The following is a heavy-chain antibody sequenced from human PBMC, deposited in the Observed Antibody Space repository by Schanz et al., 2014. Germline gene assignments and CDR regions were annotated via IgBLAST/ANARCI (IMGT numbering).Heavy chain of an antibody. J-gene: IGHJ4*02. CDR3: ARLEYTSGWQGFDY. Sequence: QVQLQESGPGLVKPSGTLSLTCTISRGSIGSTNWWSWLRQSPRKGLEWISDIYETGRTNYNPSPGVQVTVSVDKPTTQFPRRRTAVTAADTAVYYCARLEYTSGWQGFDYWGQGILVTVSP. CDR1: RGSIGSTNW. D-gene: IGHD1-1*01. V-gene: IGHV4-4*02. CDR2: IYETGRT.